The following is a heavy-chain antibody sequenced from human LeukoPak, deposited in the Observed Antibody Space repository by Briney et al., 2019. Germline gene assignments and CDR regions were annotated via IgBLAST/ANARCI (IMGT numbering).Heavy chain of an antibody. V-gene: IGHV4-30-4*01. Sequence: SETLSLTCTVSGGSISSGDYYWSWIRQPPGKGLEWIGYIYYSGSTYYNPSLKSRVTISVDTSKNQFSLKLSSVTAADTAVYYCAAGYSGYDYALDYWGQGTLVTVSS. J-gene: IGHJ4*02. CDR2: IYYSGST. CDR3: AAGYSGYDYALDY. D-gene: IGHD5-12*01. CDR1: GGSISSGDYY.